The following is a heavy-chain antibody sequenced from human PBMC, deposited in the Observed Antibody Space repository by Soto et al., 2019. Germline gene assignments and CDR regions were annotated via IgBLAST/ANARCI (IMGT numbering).Heavy chain of an antibody. CDR3: VRQIGNSWLDF. J-gene: IGHJ5*01. Sequence: KPSETLSLTCNVSGGSISNSNYYWGWIRQPPGKGLEWIGSIYYTGNTYYNPSLKSRITINPDTSKNQFSLHLNSVTPEDTAVYYGVRQIGNSWLDFWGQGTLVTVS. D-gene: IGHD1-26*01. V-gene: IGHV4-39*01. CDR2: IYYTGNT. CDR1: GGSISNSNYY.